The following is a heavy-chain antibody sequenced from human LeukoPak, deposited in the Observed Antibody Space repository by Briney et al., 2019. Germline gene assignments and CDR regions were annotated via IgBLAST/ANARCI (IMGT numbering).Heavy chain of an antibody. J-gene: IGHJ2*01. V-gene: IGHV4-34*01. Sequence: SETLSLTCAVQGASLRGSYWSWIRQPPGKGLQWIGQIDHSGSTHSIPSLKSRVTISLDTSQSQVFLKVNSVTAADTAVYFCARGGNGWYFDLWGRGTLVTVSS. CDR3: ARGGNGWYFDL. CDR2: IDHSGST. CDR1: GASLRGSY. D-gene: IGHD1-14*01.